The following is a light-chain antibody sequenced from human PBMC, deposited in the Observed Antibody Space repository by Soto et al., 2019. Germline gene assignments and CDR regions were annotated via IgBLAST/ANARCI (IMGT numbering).Light chain of an antibody. V-gene: IGKV3-15*01. J-gene: IGKJ1*01. CDR1: QSVSSN. CDR2: GAS. Sequence: EIVMTQSPATLSVSPGERATLSCRASQSVSSNLAWYQQKPGQAPRLLIYGASTRATGIPARFSGSGSGTEFTLTISSLQSEDFAVYYCQQYNNWPPRTFGQGTKLELQ. CDR3: QQYNNWPPRT.